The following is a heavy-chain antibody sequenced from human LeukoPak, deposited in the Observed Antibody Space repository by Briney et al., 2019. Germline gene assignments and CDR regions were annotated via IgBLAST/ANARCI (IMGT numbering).Heavy chain of an antibody. Sequence: SETLSLTCTISDGSISSYYWSWIRQPAGKGLEWIGRLFTTGYINYSPSLKSRVSMSVDTSRNLFSLNLSSATAADTAVYYCARGIPPIDPWGQGTLVTVSS. CDR3: ARGIPPIDP. J-gene: IGHJ5*02. V-gene: IGHV4-4*07. CDR1: DGSISSYY. CDR2: LFTTGYI.